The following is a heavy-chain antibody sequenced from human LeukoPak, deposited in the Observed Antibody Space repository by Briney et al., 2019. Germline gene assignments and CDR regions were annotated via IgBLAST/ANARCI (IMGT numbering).Heavy chain of an antibody. D-gene: IGHD2-2*01. J-gene: IGHJ4*02. CDR2: ISYDGSTK. Sequence: GGSLRLSCAASGFTFSNYVIHWVRQAPGKGLEWVTVISYDGSTKNDADSVKGRFTTSRDNAKNSLYLQMNSLRAEDTAVYYCARALTTSWYYFDYWGQGTLVTVSS. V-gene: IGHV3-30*04. CDR3: ARALTTSWYYFDY. CDR1: GFTFSNYV.